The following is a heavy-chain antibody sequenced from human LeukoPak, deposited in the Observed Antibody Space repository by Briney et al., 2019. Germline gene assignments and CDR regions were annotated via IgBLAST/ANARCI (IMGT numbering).Heavy chain of an antibody. V-gene: IGHV3-30*02. Sequence: GGSLRLSCAASGFPFSSYGMHWVRQAPGKGLEWVAFIRYDGGNKYYAASVKGRFTIYRDNSKNTLYLQMTSLRTEDTAVYYCATPGSTSWPYWGQGTLVTVSS. CDR2: IRYDGGNK. CDR3: ATPGSTSWPY. J-gene: IGHJ4*02. D-gene: IGHD2-2*01. CDR1: GFPFSSYG.